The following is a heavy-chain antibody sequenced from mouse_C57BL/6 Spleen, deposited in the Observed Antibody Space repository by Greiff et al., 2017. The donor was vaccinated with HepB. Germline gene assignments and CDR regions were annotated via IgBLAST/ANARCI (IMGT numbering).Heavy chain of an antibody. CDR1: GYAFSSSW. CDR3: AGPDYDYDEAWFAY. V-gene: IGHV1-82*01. D-gene: IGHD2-4*01. CDR2: IYPGDGDT. Sequence: QVQLQQSGPELVKPGASVKISCKASGYAFSSSWMNWVKQRPGKGLEWIGRIYPGDGDTNYNGKFKGKATLTADKSSSTAYMQLSSLTSEDSAVYFCAGPDYDYDEAWFAYWGQGTLVTVSA. J-gene: IGHJ3*01.